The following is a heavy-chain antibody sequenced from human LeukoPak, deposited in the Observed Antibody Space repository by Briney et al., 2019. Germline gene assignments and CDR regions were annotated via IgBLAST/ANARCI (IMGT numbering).Heavy chain of an antibody. D-gene: IGHD6-19*01. Sequence: GGSLRLSCAASGFTFSSYSMNWVRQAPGKGLEWVSSISSSSSYIYYADSVGGRFTISRDNAKNSLYLQMNSLRAEDTAVYYCAREAEQWPGRGVDYWGQGTLVTVSS. J-gene: IGHJ4*02. V-gene: IGHV3-21*01. CDR3: AREAEQWPGRGVDY. CDR2: ISSSSSYI. CDR1: GFTFSSYS.